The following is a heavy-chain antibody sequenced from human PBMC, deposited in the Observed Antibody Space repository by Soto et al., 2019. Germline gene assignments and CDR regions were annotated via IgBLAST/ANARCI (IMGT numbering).Heavy chain of an antibody. CDR3: ARVRYGDY. D-gene: IGHD1-1*01. Sequence: QVHLVQSGAEVKKPGASVNVSCKGSGYAFTTYGITWVRQAPGQGLEWMGWISAHNGNTNYAQKLQGRVTVTRDTSTSTAYMELRSLRSDDTAVYYCARVRYGDYWGQGALVTVSS. J-gene: IGHJ4*02. CDR1: GYAFTTYG. V-gene: IGHV1-18*01. CDR2: ISAHNGNT.